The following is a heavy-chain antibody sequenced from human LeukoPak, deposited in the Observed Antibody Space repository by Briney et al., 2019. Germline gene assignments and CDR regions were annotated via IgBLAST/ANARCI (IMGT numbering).Heavy chain of an antibody. V-gene: IGHV3-21*01. CDR2: ISSSSSYI. Sequence: PGGSLRLSCAASGFTFRSYSMNWVRQAPGKGLEWVSSISSSSSYIYYADSVKGRFTISRDNAKNSLYLQMNSLRAEDTAVYYCARDVGYYDSSGPYDYWGQGTLVTVSS. D-gene: IGHD3-22*01. J-gene: IGHJ4*02. CDR3: ARDVGYYDSSGPYDY. CDR1: GFTFRSYS.